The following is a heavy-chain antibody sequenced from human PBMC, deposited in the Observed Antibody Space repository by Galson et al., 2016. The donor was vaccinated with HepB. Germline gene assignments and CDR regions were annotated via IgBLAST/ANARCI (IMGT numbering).Heavy chain of an antibody. CDR2: ISNSGGST. Sequence: SLRLSCAASGFTFSGYAMSWVRQAPGKGLEWVSGISNSGGSTYYADSVKGRFTISRDNSKNTLYLQMNSLRAEDTAVYYCAKTDTFDYWGQGTLVTVSS. V-gene: IGHV3-23*01. J-gene: IGHJ4*02. CDR1: GFTFSGYA. CDR3: AKTDTFDY.